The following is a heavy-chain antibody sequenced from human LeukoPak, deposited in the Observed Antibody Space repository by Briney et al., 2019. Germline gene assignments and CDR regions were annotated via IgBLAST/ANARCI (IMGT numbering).Heavy chain of an antibody. J-gene: IGHJ4*02. Sequence: SVKVSCKASGGTFSSYAISWVRQAPGQGLEWMGRIIPILGIANYAQKFQGRVTITADKSTSTAYMELSSLRSEDTAVYYCARSSGWYEIFDYWGQGTLVTVSS. V-gene: IGHV1-69*04. CDR1: GGTFSSYA. CDR2: IIPILGIA. D-gene: IGHD6-19*01. CDR3: ARSSGWYEIFDY.